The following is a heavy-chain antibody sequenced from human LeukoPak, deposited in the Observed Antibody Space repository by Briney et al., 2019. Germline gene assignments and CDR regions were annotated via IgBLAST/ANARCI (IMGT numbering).Heavy chain of an antibody. CDR3: ARGGYIGDIVATIAFDY. D-gene: IGHD5-12*01. Sequence: PSETLSLTCAVYGGSVSGYYWSWIRQPPGKGLEWIGEINHSGSTNYNPSLKSRVTISVDTSKNQFSLKLSSVTAADTAVYYCARGGYIGDIVATIAFDYWGQGTLVTVSS. V-gene: IGHV4-34*01. J-gene: IGHJ4*02. CDR2: INHSGST. CDR1: GGSVSGYY.